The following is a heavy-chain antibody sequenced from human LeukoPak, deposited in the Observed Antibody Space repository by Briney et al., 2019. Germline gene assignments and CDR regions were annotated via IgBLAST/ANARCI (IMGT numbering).Heavy chain of an antibody. CDR2: ICYSGST. CDR1: GGSISSYY. CDR3: ASSPRDAYYYGSGSYLGWFDP. J-gene: IGHJ5*02. Sequence: ASETLSLTCTVSGGSISSYYWSWIRQPPGKGLEWIGYICYSGSTNYNPSLKSRVTISVDTSKNQFSLKLRSVTAADTAVYYCASSPRDAYYYGSGSYLGWFDPWGQGTLVTVSS. D-gene: IGHD3-10*01. V-gene: IGHV4-59*01.